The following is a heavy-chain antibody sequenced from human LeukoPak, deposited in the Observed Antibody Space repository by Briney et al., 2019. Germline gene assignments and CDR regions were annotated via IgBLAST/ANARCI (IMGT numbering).Heavy chain of an antibody. V-gene: IGHV4-31*03. CDR1: GGSISSGGYY. J-gene: IGHJ4*02. CDR3: ARWSDPDFDY. CDR2: IYYSGST. Sequence: SETLSLTCTVSGGSISSGGYYWSWIRQHPGKGLEWIGYIYYSGSTYYNPSLKSRVTISVDTSKNQFSLKLSSVTAADTAVYYCARWSDPDFDYWGQGPWSPSPQ.